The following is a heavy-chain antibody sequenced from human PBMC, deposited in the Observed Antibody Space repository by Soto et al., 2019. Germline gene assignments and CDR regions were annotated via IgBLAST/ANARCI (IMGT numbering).Heavy chain of an antibody. J-gene: IGHJ6*03. D-gene: IGHD2-15*01. CDR3: ARRKGYCSGGSCSKYYMDV. V-gene: IGHV4-59*01. CDR2: IYYTGST. CDR1: GGSISGYY. Sequence: PSETLSLTCTVSGGSISGYYWSWIRQPPGKGLEWIGYIYYTGSTNYNPSLKSRVTISVDTSKNHCSLKLSSVTAADTAVYYCARRKGYCSGGSCSKYYMDVWGKGTTVTVSS.